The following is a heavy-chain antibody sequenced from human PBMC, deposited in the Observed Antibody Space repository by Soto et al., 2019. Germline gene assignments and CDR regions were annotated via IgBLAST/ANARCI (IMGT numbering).Heavy chain of an antibody. Sequence: QVQLVQSAAELKKPGASVNVSCMTSGYTFNTYDITWVRQAPGQGLEWMGWINGYSGTTDYAQKFQGRVTMTTDTSRGIAFMELSRLNFDDTGVYFCARKMSGWPKFDWWGQGTLVTVSS. J-gene: IGHJ4*02. V-gene: IGHV1-18*04. CDR3: ARKMSGWPKFDW. CDR1: GYTFNTYD. CDR2: INGYSGTT. D-gene: IGHD6-19*01.